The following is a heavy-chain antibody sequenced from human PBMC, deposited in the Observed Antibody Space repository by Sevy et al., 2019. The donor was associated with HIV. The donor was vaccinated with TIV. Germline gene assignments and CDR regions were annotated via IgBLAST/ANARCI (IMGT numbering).Heavy chain of an antibody. D-gene: IGHD3-10*01. CDR1: GFTFSSYA. J-gene: IGHJ5*02. CDR3: AKDVLLWFGELSWFDP. V-gene: IGHV3-23*01. CDR2: ISGSGGST. Sequence: GGSLRLSCAASGFTFSSYAMSWVRQAPGKGLEWVSAISGSGGSTYYADSVKGRFTISRDNSKNTLYLQMNSLRAEDTDVYYCAKDVLLWFGELSWFDPWGQGTLVTVSS.